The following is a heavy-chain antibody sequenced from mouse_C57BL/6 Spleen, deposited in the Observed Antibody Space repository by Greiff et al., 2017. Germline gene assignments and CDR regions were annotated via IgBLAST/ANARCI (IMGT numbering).Heavy chain of an antibody. D-gene: IGHD2-3*01. Sequence: QVHVQQPGAELVMPGASVKLSCRASGYTFTGYCMHWVKQRPGQGLEWIGEIDPSDSYTNYNQKFKGKSTLTVDKSSSTAYMQLSSLTSEDSAVYDCTRREDGYLFAYWGQGTLVTVSA. CDR2: IDPSDSYT. CDR3: TRREDGYLFAY. CDR1: GYTFTGYC. V-gene: IGHV1-69*01. J-gene: IGHJ3*01.